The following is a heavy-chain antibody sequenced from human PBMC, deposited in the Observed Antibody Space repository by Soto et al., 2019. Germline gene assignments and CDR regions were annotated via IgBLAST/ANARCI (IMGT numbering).Heavy chain of an antibody. CDR2: IYYSGST. D-gene: IGHD3-10*01. Sequence: SETLSLTCTVSGGSISSYYWSWIRQPPGKGLEWIGYIYYSGSTNYNPSLKSRVTISVDTSKNQFSLKLSSVTAADTAVYYCARVAPGLKVHFAYWGQGTLVTVSS. J-gene: IGHJ4*02. CDR3: ARVAPGLKVHFAY. CDR1: GGSISSYY. V-gene: IGHV4-59*01.